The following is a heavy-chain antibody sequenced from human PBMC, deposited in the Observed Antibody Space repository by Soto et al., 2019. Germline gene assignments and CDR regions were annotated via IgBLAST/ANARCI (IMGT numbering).Heavy chain of an antibody. D-gene: IGHD6-13*01. J-gene: IGHJ5*02. CDR3: ASHSAAAGIRWFDP. V-gene: IGHV4-39*01. CDR1: GGSISSSSYY. CDR2: IYYSGST. Sequence: SETLSLTCTVSGGSISSSSYYWGWIRQPPGKGLEWIGSIYYSGSTYYNPSLKSRVTISVDTSKNQFSLKLSSVTAADTAVYYCASHSAAAGIRWFDPWRQGTLVTVSS.